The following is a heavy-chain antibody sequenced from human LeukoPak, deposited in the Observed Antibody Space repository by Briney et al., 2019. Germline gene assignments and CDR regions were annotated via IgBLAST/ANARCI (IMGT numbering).Heavy chain of an antibody. CDR2: IYYSGST. V-gene: IGHV4-59*12. Sequence: PSETLSLTCTVSGGSISSYYWSWIRQPPGKGLEWIGYIYYSGSTNYNPSLKSRVTISVDTSKNQFSLKLSSVTAADTAVYYCARDFLTGTVFGVVHNWFDPWGQGTLVTVSS. J-gene: IGHJ5*02. CDR1: GGSISSYY. D-gene: IGHD3-3*01. CDR3: ARDFLTGTVFGVVHNWFDP.